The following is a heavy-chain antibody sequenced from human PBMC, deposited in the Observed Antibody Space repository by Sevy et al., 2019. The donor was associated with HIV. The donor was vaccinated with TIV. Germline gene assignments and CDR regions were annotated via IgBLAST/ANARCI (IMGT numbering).Heavy chain of an antibody. V-gene: IGHV3-74*01. CDR3: VRAAVYAMDV. J-gene: IGHJ6*02. Sequence: GGSLRLSCAASGFNFSKSWMHWVRQAPGKGLLWVSYINTDGSTTNSADSVKGRFTTSRDNAKNTLYLEMNSLRADDTGVYLCVRAAVYAMDVWGQGTTVTVSS. D-gene: IGHD6-19*01. CDR2: INTDGSTT. CDR1: GFNFSKSW.